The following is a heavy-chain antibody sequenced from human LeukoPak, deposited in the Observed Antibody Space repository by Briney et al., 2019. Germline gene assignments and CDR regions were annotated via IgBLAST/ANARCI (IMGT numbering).Heavy chain of an antibody. V-gene: IGHV4-59*01. CDR3: AGAEIDRLRSPGTLYYIDT. CDR2: VHHSGTS. CDR1: GDSIRRYF. J-gene: IGHJ5*02. D-gene: IGHD5-12*01. Sequence: SGTLSLTCSVSGDSIRRYFWSWIRLSPGKGLEWIGYVHHSGTSRYKPSLESRVTMSLDTSENQFSLTLKSVTAADTALYYCAGAEIDRLRSPGTLYYIDTWGPGTLVTVSS.